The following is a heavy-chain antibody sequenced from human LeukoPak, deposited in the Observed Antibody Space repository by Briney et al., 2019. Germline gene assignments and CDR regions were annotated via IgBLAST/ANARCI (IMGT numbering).Heavy chain of an antibody. D-gene: IGHD2-15*01. Sequence: SVKVSCKASGGTFSSYAISWVRQAPGQGLEWMGGIIPIFGTANYAQKFQGRVTITADESTSTAYMELSSLRAEDTAVYYCAKRYCSGGSCYWAMGYWGQGTLVTVSS. CDR1: GGTFSSYA. J-gene: IGHJ4*02. CDR2: IIPIFGTA. CDR3: AKRYCSGGSCYWAMGY. V-gene: IGHV1-69*01.